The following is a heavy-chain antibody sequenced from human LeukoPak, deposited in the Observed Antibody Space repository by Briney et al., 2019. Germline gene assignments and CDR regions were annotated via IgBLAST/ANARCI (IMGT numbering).Heavy chain of an antibody. CDR3: ARGNSNYYDSSGYYPNPHFDY. Sequence: PGGSLRLSCAASGFTFSSYGMHWVRQAPGKGLEWVAFIQYDGSNKYCADSVKGRFSISRDNSNNTLYVQINSLRAEDTAVYYCARGNSNYYDSSGYYPNPHFDYWGQGTLVTVSS. CDR2: IQYDGSNK. CDR1: GFTFSSYG. D-gene: IGHD3-22*01. V-gene: IGHV3-30*02. J-gene: IGHJ4*02.